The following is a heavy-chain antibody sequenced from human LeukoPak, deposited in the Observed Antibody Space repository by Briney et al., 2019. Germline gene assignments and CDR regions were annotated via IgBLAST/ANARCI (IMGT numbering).Heavy chain of an antibody. CDR2: IIPIFGTA. J-gene: IGHJ3*02. D-gene: IGHD6-25*01. CDR3: ARPRGIVAGDAFDI. CDR1: GGTFSSYT. V-gene: IGHV1-69*05. Sequence: GASVKVSCKASGGTFSSYTISWVRQAPGQGLEWMGRIIPIFGTANYAQKFQGRVTITTDESTSTAYMELSSLRSEDTAVYYCARPRGIVAGDAFDIWGQGTMVTVSS.